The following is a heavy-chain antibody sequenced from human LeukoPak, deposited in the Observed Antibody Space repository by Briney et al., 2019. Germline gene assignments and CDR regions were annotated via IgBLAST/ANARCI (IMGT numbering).Heavy chain of an antibody. V-gene: IGHV4-59*01. J-gene: IGHJ4*02. Sequence: SETLSLTCAVYGGSFSGYYWSWIRQPPGKGLEWIGYIYYSGSTNYNPSLKSRVTISVDTSKNQFSLKLSSVTAADTAVYYCARGGIAAAGTRYFDYWGQGTLVTVSS. CDR2: IYYSGST. CDR3: ARGGIAAAGTRYFDY. CDR1: GGSFSGYY. D-gene: IGHD6-13*01.